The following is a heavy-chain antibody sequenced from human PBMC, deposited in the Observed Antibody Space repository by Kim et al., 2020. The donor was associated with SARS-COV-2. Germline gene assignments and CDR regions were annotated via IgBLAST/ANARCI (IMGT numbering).Heavy chain of an antibody. Sequence: GGSLRLSCAASGFTFSNAWMSWVRQAPGKGLEWVGRIKSKTDGGTTDYAAPVKGRFTISRDDSKNTLYLQMNSLKTEDTAVYYCTTDEPRDYDILTGASLWGYWFDPWGQGTLVTVSS. D-gene: IGHD3-9*01. CDR1: GFTFSNAW. CDR2: IKSKTDGGTT. J-gene: IGHJ5*02. V-gene: IGHV3-15*01. CDR3: TTDEPRDYDILTGASLWGYWFDP.